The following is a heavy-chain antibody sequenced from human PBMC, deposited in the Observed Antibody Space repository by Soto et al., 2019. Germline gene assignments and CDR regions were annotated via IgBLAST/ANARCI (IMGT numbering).Heavy chain of an antibody. J-gene: IGHJ2*01. CDR1: GFTFSSYA. CDR3: ARRTVGWYVGL. CDR2: ISGSGCST. D-gene: IGHD4-17*01. Sequence: EVQLLESGGGLVQPGGSLRLSCAASGFTFSSYAMSWVRQAPGKGLEWVSAISGSGCSTYDADSVKGRVTISRDNSKTTRSLQMESLRAEDAAVYYCARRTVGWYVGLWGRGTLVTVSS. V-gene: IGHV3-23*01.